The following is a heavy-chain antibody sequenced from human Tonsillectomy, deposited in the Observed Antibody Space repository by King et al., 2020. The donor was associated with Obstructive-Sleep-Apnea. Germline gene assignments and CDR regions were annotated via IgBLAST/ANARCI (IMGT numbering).Heavy chain of an antibody. CDR3: ARHADYGDQYYFHY. V-gene: IGHV4-59*08. Sequence: QLQESGPGLVKPSETLSLICTVSGGSISTYYWSWIRQPPGKGLEWIGYIYYSGSTNYNPSLKSRVTISVDTSKNHFSLKLRSVTAADTAVYYCARHADYGDQYYFHYWGQGTLVTVSS. D-gene: IGHD4-17*01. J-gene: IGHJ4*02. CDR1: GGSISTYY. CDR2: IYYSGST.